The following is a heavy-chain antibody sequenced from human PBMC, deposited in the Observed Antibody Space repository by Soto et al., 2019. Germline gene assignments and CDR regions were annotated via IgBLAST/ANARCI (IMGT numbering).Heavy chain of an antibody. CDR2: IDPSGGDT. Sequence: QVQLVQSGAEVRKPGASVKVSCKASGYTFNRHYIEWVRQAPGQGLEWMGMIDPSGGDTNYAKKFQGRVTLTSDTSTSTVYMELSSLISEDTAVYYCAKRRGVGLTRSSFDYWGPGTLVIGSS. CDR1: GYTFNRHY. CDR3: AKRRGVGLTRSSFDY. D-gene: IGHD1-26*01. V-gene: IGHV1-46*02. J-gene: IGHJ4*02.